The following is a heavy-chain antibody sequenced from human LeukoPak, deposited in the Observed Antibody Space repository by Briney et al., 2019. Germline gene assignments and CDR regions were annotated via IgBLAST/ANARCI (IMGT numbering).Heavy chain of an antibody. CDR1: GYTFTNYY. D-gene: IGHD3-3*01. Sequence: ASVKVSCKTSGYTFTNYYIHWVRQAPGQGLEWMGWINSNRGGTNYAQKFQGRVTMTRDTSISTAYMELRSVRSDDTAVYYCARDHGDDAFDIWGPGTMVTVSS. CDR2: INSNRGGT. CDR3: ARDHGDDAFDI. V-gene: IGHV1-2*02. J-gene: IGHJ3*02.